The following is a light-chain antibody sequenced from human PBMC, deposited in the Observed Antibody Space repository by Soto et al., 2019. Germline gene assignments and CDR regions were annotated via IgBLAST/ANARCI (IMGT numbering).Light chain of an antibody. CDR2: SSN. CDR3: AAWDDSLNGHV. J-gene: IGLJ1*01. CDR1: SSNIGRNS. Sequence: QSVLTQPPSASGTPGQRVTMSCSGSSSNIGRNSVNWYQQLPGTAPRLLIHSSNYRPSGVPDRFSGSKSGTSGSLAISGLQSEDEADYYCAAWDDSLNGHVFGTGTKVTVL. V-gene: IGLV1-44*01.